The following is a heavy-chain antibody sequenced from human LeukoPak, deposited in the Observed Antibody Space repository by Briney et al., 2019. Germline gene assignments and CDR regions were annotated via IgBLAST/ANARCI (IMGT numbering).Heavy chain of an antibody. CDR2: IYYSGST. J-gene: IGHJ4*02. Sequence: SETLSLTCTVSGGSISIYYWSWIRQPPGEGLEWIGYIYYSGSTNYNPSLKSRVTISVDTSKNQFSLKLSSVTAADTAVYYCARLHSSSWYSFDYWGQGTLVTVSS. CDR3: ARLHSSSWYSFDY. D-gene: IGHD6-13*01. CDR1: GGSISIYY. V-gene: IGHV4-59*01.